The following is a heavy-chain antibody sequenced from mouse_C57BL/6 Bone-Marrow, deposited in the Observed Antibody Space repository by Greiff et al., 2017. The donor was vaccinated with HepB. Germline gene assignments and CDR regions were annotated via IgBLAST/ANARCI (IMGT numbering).Heavy chain of an antibody. D-gene: IGHD1-1*01. Sequence: QVQLQQSGPELVKPGASVKISCKASGYAFSSSWMNWVKQRPGKGLEWIGRIYPGDGDTNYNGKFKGKATLTADKSSSTAYMQLSSLTSEDSAVYFCARRDYYGSSYDYAMDYWGQGTSVTVSS. V-gene: IGHV1-82*01. J-gene: IGHJ4*01. CDR2: IYPGDGDT. CDR3: ARRDYYGSSYDYAMDY. CDR1: GYAFSSSW.